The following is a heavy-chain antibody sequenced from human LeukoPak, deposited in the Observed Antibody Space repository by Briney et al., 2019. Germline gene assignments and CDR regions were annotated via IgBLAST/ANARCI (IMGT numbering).Heavy chain of an antibody. CDR3: ARDGRGSHDY. J-gene: IGHJ4*02. D-gene: IGHD3-10*01. Sequence: GGSLRLSCAASGFTFSSYCMHWVRQAPGKGLVWVSRINNDGSSTNYADSVKGRFTISRDNAKNTLYLQMNILRAEDTAVYYCARDGRGSHDYWGQGTLVTVSS. V-gene: IGHV3-74*01. CDR2: INNDGSST. CDR1: GFTFSSYC.